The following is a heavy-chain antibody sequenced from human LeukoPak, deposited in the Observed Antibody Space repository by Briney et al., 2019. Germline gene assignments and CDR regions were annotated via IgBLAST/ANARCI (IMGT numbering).Heavy chain of an antibody. J-gene: IGHJ3*02. Sequence: ASVKVSCKASGYTFTSYDINWVRQATGQGLEWMGWKNPNSGNTGYAQKFQGRVTMTRNTSISTAYMELSSLRSEDTAVYYCARTATRYSAFDIWGQGTMVTVSS. CDR1: GYTFTSYD. V-gene: IGHV1-8*01. D-gene: IGHD1-26*01. CDR2: KNPNSGNT. CDR3: ARTATRYSAFDI.